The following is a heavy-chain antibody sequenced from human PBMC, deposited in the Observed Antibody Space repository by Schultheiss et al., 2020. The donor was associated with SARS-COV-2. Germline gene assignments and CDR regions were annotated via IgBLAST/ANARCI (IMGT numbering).Heavy chain of an antibody. D-gene: IGHD2-21*01. CDR2: INAGNGNT. V-gene: IGHV1-3*01. CDR1: GYTFTSYA. J-gene: IGHJ6*03. CDR3: ATRGDLDDYYFYMDV. Sequence: ASVKVSCKASGYTFTSYAMHWVRQAPGQRLEWMGWINAGNGNTNYAQKFQGRVTMTRDTSISTTYMELSRLRSDDTAVYYCATRGDLDDYYFYMDVWGKGTTVTVSS.